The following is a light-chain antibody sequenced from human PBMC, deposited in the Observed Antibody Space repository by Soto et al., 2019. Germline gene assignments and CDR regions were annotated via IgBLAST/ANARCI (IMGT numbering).Light chain of an antibody. Sequence: QSALTQPASVSGSPGQSIAISCIGTSSDVGGYNYVSWYQQHPGKAPKLMIYEVKSRPSGVSNRFSGSKSGNTASLTISGLQAEDEADYFCSSFTSNFTYVFGSGTKV. CDR2: EVK. J-gene: IGLJ1*01. CDR3: SSFTSNFTYV. CDR1: SSDVGGYNY. V-gene: IGLV2-14*01.